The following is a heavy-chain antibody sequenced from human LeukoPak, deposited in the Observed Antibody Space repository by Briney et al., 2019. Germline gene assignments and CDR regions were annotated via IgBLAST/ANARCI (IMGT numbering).Heavy chain of an antibody. J-gene: IGHJ6*03. CDR1: GGSISSSSYY. V-gene: IGHV4-39*07. CDR3: ARGSIAARPHYYYYMDV. Sequence: PSETLSLTCTVSGGSISSSSYYWGWIRQPPGKGLEWIVSIYYSGSTYYNPSLKSRVTISVDTSKNQFSLKLSSVTAADTAVYYCARGSIAARPHYYYYMDVWGKGTTVTVSS. D-gene: IGHD6-6*01. CDR2: IYYSGST.